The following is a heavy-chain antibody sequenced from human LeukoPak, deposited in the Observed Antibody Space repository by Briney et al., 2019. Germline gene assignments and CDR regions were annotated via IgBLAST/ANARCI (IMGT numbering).Heavy chain of an antibody. Sequence: GGSLRLSCAASGFTFSSYAMHWVRQAPGKGLEWVAVISYDGSNKYYADSVKGRFTISRDNSKNTLYLQMNSLRAEDTAVYYSAQRPNWGQGTLVTVSS. J-gene: IGHJ4*02. CDR3: AQRPN. CDR1: GFTFSSYA. V-gene: IGHV3-30-3*01. CDR2: ISYDGSNK.